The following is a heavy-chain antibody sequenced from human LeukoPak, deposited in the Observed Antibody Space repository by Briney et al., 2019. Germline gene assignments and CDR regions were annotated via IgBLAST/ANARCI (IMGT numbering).Heavy chain of an antibody. D-gene: IGHD6-13*01. CDR3: ARSKAAADPYYHYYGMDV. V-gene: IGHV1-2*06. J-gene: IGHJ6*02. Sequence: ASVKVSCKASGYTFTGYYMHWVRQAPGQGLEWMGRINPNSGGTNYAQKFQGRVTMTRDTSISTAYMELSSLRAEDTAMYYCARSKAAADPYYHYYGMDVWGQGTTVTVSS. CDR1: GYTFTGYY. CDR2: INPNSGGT.